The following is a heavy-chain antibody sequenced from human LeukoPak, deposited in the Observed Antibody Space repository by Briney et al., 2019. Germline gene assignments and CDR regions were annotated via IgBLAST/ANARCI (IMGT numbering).Heavy chain of an antibody. Sequence: GGSLRLSCAASGFTFSSYSMNWVRQAPGKGLEWVSYISSSGNTIYYADSMKGRFTISRDNAKNLVYLQMNSLRAEDTAVYYCAREPYIQLEGIDYWGQGTLVTVSS. CDR3: AREPYIQLEGIDY. V-gene: IGHV3-48*01. D-gene: IGHD1-1*01. CDR1: GFTFSSYS. J-gene: IGHJ4*02. CDR2: ISSSGNTI.